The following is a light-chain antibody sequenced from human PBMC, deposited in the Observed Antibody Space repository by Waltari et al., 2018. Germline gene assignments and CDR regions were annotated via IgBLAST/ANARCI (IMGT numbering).Light chain of an antibody. CDR3: CSYGGISTPWV. V-gene: IGLV2-23*02. Sequence: QSALTQPASVSGSPGQSITISCTGTTSDVGSYHLVSWYQQHPGKDPKLMIYEVNKRPSGISNRFSGSKSGNRASLTISGLQAEDEADYYCCSYGGISTPWVFGGGTKLTVL. CDR2: EVN. J-gene: IGLJ3*02. CDR1: TSDVGSYHL.